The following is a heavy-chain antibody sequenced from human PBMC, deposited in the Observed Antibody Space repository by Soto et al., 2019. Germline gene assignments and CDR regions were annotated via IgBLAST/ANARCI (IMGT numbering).Heavy chain of an antibody. Sequence: GGSLRLSCAASGFTFSNYAMNWVRQAPGKGLEWVSTISGSGGSPYYADSVKGRFTISRDNSKNTLYLQMNSLRAGDSAIYYCSKEGTSGLYYFDFWGQGTLVTVSS. CDR2: ISGSGGSP. CDR1: GFTFSNYA. CDR3: SKEGTSGLYYFDF. D-gene: IGHD6-19*01. V-gene: IGHV3-23*01. J-gene: IGHJ4*02.